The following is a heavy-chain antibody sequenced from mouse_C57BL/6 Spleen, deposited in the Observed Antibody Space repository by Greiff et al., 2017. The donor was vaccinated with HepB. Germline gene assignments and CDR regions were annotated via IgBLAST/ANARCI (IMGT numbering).Heavy chain of an antibody. CDR2: INPNNGGT. Sequence: DVKLQQSGPELVKPGASVKISCKASGYTFTDYYMNWVKQSHGKSLEWIGDINPNNGGTSYNQKFKGKATLTVDKSSSTAYMELRSLTSEDSAVYYCALYYDYDDAMDYWGQGTSVTVSS. D-gene: IGHD2-4*01. J-gene: IGHJ4*01. CDR3: ALYYDYDDAMDY. CDR1: GYTFTDYY. V-gene: IGHV1-26*01.